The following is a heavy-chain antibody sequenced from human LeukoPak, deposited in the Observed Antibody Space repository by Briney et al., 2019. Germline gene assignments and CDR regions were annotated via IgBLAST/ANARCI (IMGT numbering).Heavy chain of an antibody. V-gene: IGHV4-31*03. D-gene: IGHD2-21*02. CDR2: IYYSGNT. CDR1: GGSLLSDDYY. CDR3: ATVPRCGADYVSGEYFQA. Sequence: PSQTLSLTCTVSGGSLLSDDYYWSWIRQYSGKGLEWIGYIYYSGNTYYNPSLKSRVTISLDNSKVQFSLEMRSVTAADTAVYYCATVPRCGADYVSGEYFQAWGQGTLVTVSS. J-gene: IGHJ1*01.